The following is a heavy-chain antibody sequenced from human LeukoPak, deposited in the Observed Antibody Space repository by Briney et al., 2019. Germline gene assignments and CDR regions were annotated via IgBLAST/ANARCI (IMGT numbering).Heavy chain of an antibody. D-gene: IGHD2-8*02. CDR2: ISGSGGGT. CDR1: RLPYNRYP. CDR3: AKGGLVDYMDV. J-gene: IGHJ6*03. V-gene: IGHV3-23*01. Sequence: HTGGPLRLLCAASRLPYNRYPMSWVPHAPGKAREWVSAISGSGGGTYYADSVKGRFTISRDNSKNTLYLQMNSLRAEDTAVYYCAKGGLVDYMDVWGKGTTVTVSS.